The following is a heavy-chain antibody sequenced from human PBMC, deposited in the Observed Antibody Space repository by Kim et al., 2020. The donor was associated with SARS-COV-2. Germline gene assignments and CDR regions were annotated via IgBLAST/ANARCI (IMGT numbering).Heavy chain of an antibody. D-gene: IGHD6-13*01. CDR3: TRVPSYSNSWWDAFDI. CDR1: GFIFSDSA. CDR2: IRSKAKSYAT. V-gene: IGHV3-73*01. J-gene: IGHJ3*02. Sequence: GGSLRLSCVASGFIFSDSAMHWVRQASGKGLEWVGRIRSKAKSYATSYAASVKGRFTISRDDSKNTAYLQMNTLKTEDTAVYYCTRVPSYSNSWWDAFDIWGQGTTVTVSS.